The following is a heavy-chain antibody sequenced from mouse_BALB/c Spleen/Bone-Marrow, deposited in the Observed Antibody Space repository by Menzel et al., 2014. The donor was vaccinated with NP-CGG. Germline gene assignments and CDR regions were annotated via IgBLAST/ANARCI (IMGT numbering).Heavy chain of an antibody. CDR3: SDGNFYALDY. J-gene: IGHJ4*01. CDR1: GFNIKDYY. D-gene: IGHD2-1*01. Sequence: EVQLQQSGAELVRSGASVKLSCTASGFNIKDYYIHWVKQRPEQGLEWIGWIDPENGDTEYAPKFQGKATMTADTSSNTAHLQLSSLTSVDTAVYYCSDGNFYALDYWGQGTSVTVSS. CDR2: IDPENGDT. V-gene: IGHV14-4*02.